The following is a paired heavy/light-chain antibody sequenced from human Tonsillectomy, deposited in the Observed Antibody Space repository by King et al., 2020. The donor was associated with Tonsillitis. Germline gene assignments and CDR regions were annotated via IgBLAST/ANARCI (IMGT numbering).Light chain of an antibody. CDR1: QGLLHSNGYHY. J-gene: IGKJ1*01. Sequence: DIVMTQSPLSLSVTPGEPASISCRSSQGLLHSNGYHYLDWYLQKPGQSPQLLIHLGSTRASGVPDRFSGGASGTDFTLKISRVEPEDVGVYYCMQTLQTPWTFGQGTKVDLK. CDR2: LGS. V-gene: IGKV2-28*01. CDR3: MQTLQTPWT.
Heavy chain of an antibody. D-gene: IGHD7-27*01. CDR1: GVPIYSYY. CDR3: AKSLSGSLES. Sequence: QVQLQEAGPGVVKPSETLSLTCNVSGVPIYSYYWNWIRQPPGKGLEWIGNMFFGGSTKYNPSLESRVTIFGDTSKNQVSLNLTSVTAADTAVYYCAKSLSGSLESWGQGTRVTVSS. V-gene: IGHV4-59*01. CDR2: MFFGGST. J-gene: IGHJ4*02.